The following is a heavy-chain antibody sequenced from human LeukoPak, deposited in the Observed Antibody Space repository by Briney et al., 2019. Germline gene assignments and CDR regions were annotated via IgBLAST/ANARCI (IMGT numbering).Heavy chain of an antibody. Sequence: GGSLRLSCAASGFTFSSYAMSWVRQAPGKGLEWVSAISGSGGSTYYADSVKGRFTISRDNSKNTLYLQMNSLRAGDTAVYYCAKGPQYSSSWYPFFDYWGQGTLVTVSS. J-gene: IGHJ4*02. D-gene: IGHD6-13*01. CDR2: ISGSGGST. CDR3: AKGPQYSSSWYPFFDY. CDR1: GFTFSSYA. V-gene: IGHV3-23*01.